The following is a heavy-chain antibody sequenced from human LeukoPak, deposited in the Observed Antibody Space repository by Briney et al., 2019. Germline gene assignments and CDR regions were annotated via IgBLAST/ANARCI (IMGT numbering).Heavy chain of an antibody. CDR2: INPNSGGT. J-gene: IGHJ6*03. Sequence: ASVKVSCKASGYTFTGYYMHWVRQAPGQGLEWMGWINPNSGGTNYAQKFQGRVTMTRDTSISTAYMELSRLRSEDTAVYYCARDQRFRIGYDSSGPRSYYYYYMDVWGKGTTVTVSS. V-gene: IGHV1-2*02. D-gene: IGHD3-22*01. CDR1: GYTFTGYY. CDR3: ARDQRFRIGYDSSGPRSYYYYYMDV.